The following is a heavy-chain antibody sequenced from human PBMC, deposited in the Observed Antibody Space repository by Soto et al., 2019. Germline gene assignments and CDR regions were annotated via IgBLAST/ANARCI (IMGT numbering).Heavy chain of an antibody. J-gene: IGHJ4*02. CDR1: GGSISSGGYY. D-gene: IGHD3-22*01. CDR2: IYYSGST. CDR3: ARGVYYYDSSGYYPEYYFDY. V-gene: IGHV4-31*03. Sequence: SETLSLTCTVSGGSISSGGYYWSWIRQHPGKGLEWIGYIYYSGSTYYNPSLKSRVTISVDTSKNQFSLKLSSVTAADTAVYYCARGVYYYDSSGYYPEYYFDYWGQGTMVTVYS.